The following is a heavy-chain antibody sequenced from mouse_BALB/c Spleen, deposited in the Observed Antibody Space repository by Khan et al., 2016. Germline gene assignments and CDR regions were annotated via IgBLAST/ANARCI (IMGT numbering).Heavy chain of an antibody. CDR1: GYTFTSYY. CDR3: TRAGYDYPFAY. V-gene: IGHV1S81*02. J-gene: IGHJ3*01. CDR2: INPSNGDT. Sequence: QVRLQQSGAELVKPGASVKLSCKASGYTFTSYYMYWVKQRPGQGLEWIGEINPSNGDTNFNERFKSKATLTVDKSSSTTYMQFSSLTSEDSAVYYWTRAGYDYPFAYWGQGTLVTVSA. D-gene: IGHD2-4*01.